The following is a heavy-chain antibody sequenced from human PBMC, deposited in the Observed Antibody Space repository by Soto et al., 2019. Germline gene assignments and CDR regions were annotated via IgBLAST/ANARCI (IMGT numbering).Heavy chain of an antibody. CDR1: GFTFSSYA. J-gene: IGHJ5*02. V-gene: IGHV3-30-3*01. Sequence: PGGSLRLSCAASGFTFSSYAMHWVRQAPGKGLEWVAVISYDGSNKYYADSVKGRFTISRDNSKNTLYLQMNSLRAEDTAVYYCARGDSYSSIAAAGYYNWFDPWGQGTLVTVSS. CDR3: ARGDSYSSIAAAGYYNWFDP. D-gene: IGHD6-13*01. CDR2: ISYDGSNK.